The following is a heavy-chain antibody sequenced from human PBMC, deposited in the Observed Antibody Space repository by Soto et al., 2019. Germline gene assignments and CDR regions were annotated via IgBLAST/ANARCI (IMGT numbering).Heavy chain of an antibody. V-gene: IGHV4-59*01. CDR3: ARGQYYFGY. J-gene: IGHJ4*02. CDR2: ISYSGST. Sequence: QVQLQESGPGLVKPSETLSLTCTVSGGSISINYWSWIRQPPGKGLEWIGHISYSGSTNYNSSLKSRVTIALDTSNNPFSLKLSSVTAADTAVYYCARGQYYFGYWGQGTLVTVSS. CDR1: GGSISINY.